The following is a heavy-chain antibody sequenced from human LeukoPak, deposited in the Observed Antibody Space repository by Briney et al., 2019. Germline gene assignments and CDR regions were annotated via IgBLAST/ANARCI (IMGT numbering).Heavy chain of an antibody. CDR3: ARGLSGYASSLGY. D-gene: IGHD6-6*01. V-gene: IGHV3-23*01. Sequence: GGSLRLSCAASGFTFSSYAMSWVRQAPGKGLEWVSAISGSGTNTDYADSVKGRFTISRDNSKNTLYLQMNSLRAEDTAVYYCARGLSGYASSLGYWGQGTLVTVSA. CDR1: GFTFSSYA. J-gene: IGHJ4*02. CDR2: ISGSGTNT.